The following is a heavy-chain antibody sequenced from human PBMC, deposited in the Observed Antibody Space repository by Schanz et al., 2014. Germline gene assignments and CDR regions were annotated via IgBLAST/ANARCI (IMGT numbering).Heavy chain of an antibody. J-gene: IGHJ4*02. CDR1: GYTFVSYS. V-gene: IGHV1-46*01. Sequence: QGQLVQSGPEVKEPGASVKVSCKASGYTFVSYSMHWVRQAPGQGLEWMGIINPSGGGTSYALRFQDRVTVTRDTSRSTVYMELSSLRSEDTAVYYCARDQSPYTNSSDVRYFDYWGQGSLVTVSS. CDR3: ARDQSPYTNSSDVRYFDY. D-gene: IGHD6-6*01. CDR2: INPSGGGT.